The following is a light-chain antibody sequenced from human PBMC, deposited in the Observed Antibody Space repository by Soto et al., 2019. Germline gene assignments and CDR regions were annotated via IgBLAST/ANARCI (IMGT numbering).Light chain of an antibody. J-gene: IGKJ5*01. Sequence: DIQMTQSPSSLSASVGDRVTITCRASQSISSYLNWYQQKPGKAPKLLIYAASSLKSGVPSRFSGSGSGTDFTLTISSLQPEDFATYYCQQSYITPPITFGQGTRLEIK. CDR1: QSISSY. CDR2: AAS. V-gene: IGKV1-39*01. CDR3: QQSYITPPIT.